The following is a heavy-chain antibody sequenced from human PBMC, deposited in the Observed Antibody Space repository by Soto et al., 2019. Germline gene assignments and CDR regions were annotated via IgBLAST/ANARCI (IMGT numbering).Heavy chain of an antibody. CDR3: ARDSSGYSFMGWFDP. Sequence: ASVKVSCKASGYTFSDYKIHWLLQSPVQGLDWMGCISAYNGNTNYAQKFQGRVTMTRDTSISTAYMELSRLRSDDTAVYYCARDSSGYSFMGWFDPWGQGTLVTVSS. CDR1: GYTFSDYK. D-gene: IGHD5-18*01. V-gene: IGHV1-2*02. CDR2: ISAYNGNT. J-gene: IGHJ5*02.